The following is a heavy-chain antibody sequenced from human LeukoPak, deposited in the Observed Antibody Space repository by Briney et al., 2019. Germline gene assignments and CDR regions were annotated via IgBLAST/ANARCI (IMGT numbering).Heavy chain of an antibody. Sequence: PGGSLRLSCAASGFTFSSYGMHWVRQAPGKGLEWVAFIRYDGSNKYYADSVKGRFTISRDNAKNSLYLQMNSLRAEDTAVYYCARVEQQLVSYYYYYYMDVWGKGTTVTISS. CDR1: GFTFSSYG. J-gene: IGHJ6*03. CDR2: IRYDGSNK. CDR3: ARVEQQLVSYYYYYYMDV. V-gene: IGHV3-30*02. D-gene: IGHD6-13*01.